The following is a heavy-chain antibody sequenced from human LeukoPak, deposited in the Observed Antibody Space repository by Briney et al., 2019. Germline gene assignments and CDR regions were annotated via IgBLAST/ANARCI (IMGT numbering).Heavy chain of an antibody. D-gene: IGHD4-11*01. CDR3: ATVTKVDFDY. J-gene: IGHJ4*02. V-gene: IGHV3-30*09. CDR2: VSVEGIGR. Sequence: GGSLRVSCAASGFTFSSYTFYWFRQAPGKGLEWVASVSVEGIGRYFPGSVEGRFAISRDDSKKSVFLQMSNVRPEDTALYFCATVTKVDFDYWGQETLVTVSS. CDR1: GFTFSSYT.